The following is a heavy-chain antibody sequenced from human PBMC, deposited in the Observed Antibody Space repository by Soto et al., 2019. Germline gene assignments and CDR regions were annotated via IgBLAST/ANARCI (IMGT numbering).Heavy chain of an antibody. V-gene: IGHV3-7*04. CDR2: IKQDGSEK. CDR1: GFSFSSYW. Sequence: PGGSLRLSCAASGFSFSSYWMSWVRQAPGRGLEWVANIKQDGSEKYYVDSVKGRFTISRDNTKNSLYLQMNSLRADDTAVYYCASDRDYYDRSGFYYHAFEIRGQGTMVTVSS. D-gene: IGHD3-22*01. CDR3: ASDRDYYDRSGFYYHAFEI. J-gene: IGHJ3*02.